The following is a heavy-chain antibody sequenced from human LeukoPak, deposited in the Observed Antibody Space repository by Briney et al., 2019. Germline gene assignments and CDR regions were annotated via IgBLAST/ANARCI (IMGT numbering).Heavy chain of an antibody. D-gene: IGHD3-3*01. Sequence: GGSLRLSCAASGFTFSSYWMHWVHQAPGKGLVWVSRINSDGSSTSYADSVKGRFTISRDNAKNTLYLQMNSLRAEDTAVYYCARAGVVFGVVIPFDYWGQGTLVTVSS. CDR2: INSDGSST. CDR3: ARAGVVFGVVIPFDY. J-gene: IGHJ4*02. CDR1: GFTFSSYW. V-gene: IGHV3-74*01.